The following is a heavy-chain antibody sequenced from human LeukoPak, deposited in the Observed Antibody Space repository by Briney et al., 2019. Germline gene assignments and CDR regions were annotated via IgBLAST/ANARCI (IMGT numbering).Heavy chain of an antibody. CDR1: GFTFDDYA. CDR2: ISGDGGST. J-gene: IGHJ6*02. CDR3: AKDLAVMDYYYGMDV. Sequence: GGSLRLSCAASGFTFDDYAMHWVRQAPGKGLEWVSLISGDGGSTYYADSVKGRFTTSTDNSKNSLYLQMNSLRTEDTALYYCAKDLAVMDYYYGMDVWGQGTTVTVSS. D-gene: IGHD2-21*01. V-gene: IGHV3-43*02.